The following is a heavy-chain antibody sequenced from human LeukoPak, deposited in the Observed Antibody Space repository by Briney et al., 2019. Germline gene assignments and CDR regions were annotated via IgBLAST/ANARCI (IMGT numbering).Heavy chain of an antibody. V-gene: IGHV3-30*18. D-gene: IGHD6-19*01. CDR2: ISYDGSNK. CDR1: GFTFSSYG. J-gene: IGHJ6*02. CDR3: AKDRGQWLVLYGMDV. Sequence: GGSLRLSCAASGFTFSSYGMHWVRQAPGKGLEWVAVISYDGSNKYYADSVKGRFTISRDNSKNTLYLQMNSLRAEGTAVYYCAKDRGQWLVLYGMDVWGQGTTVTVSS.